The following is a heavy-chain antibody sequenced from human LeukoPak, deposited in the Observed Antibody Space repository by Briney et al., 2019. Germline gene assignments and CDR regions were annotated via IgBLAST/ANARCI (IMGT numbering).Heavy chain of an antibody. V-gene: IGHV4-39*01. CDR3: ARRGVAARPYAFDI. D-gene: IGHD6-6*01. CDR2: IYYSGST. CDR1: GGSISSSSYY. J-gene: IGHJ3*02. Sequence: SETLSLTCTVSGGSISSSSYYWGWIRQPPGKGLEWIGSIYYSGSTYYNPSLKSRVTISVDTSKNQFSLKLSSVTAADTAVYYCARRGVAARPYAFDIWGQGTMVTVSS.